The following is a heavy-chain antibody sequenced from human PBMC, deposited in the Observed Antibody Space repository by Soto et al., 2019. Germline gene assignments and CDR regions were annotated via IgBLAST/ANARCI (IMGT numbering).Heavy chain of an antibody. J-gene: IGHJ4*02. V-gene: IGHV1-69*13. CDR1: GGTFYTYT. CDR3: ARIPRYSFPTSDDLDS. CDR2: ITPIYLTT. D-gene: IGHD5-18*01. Sequence: GASVKVSCKASGGTFYTYTFSWVRQAPGQGLEWMGSITPIYLTTNYAEKFQGRLTVTADGSTNTAYMELNSLTSEDTAVYYCARIPRYSFPTSDDLDSWGQGTLVTVSS.